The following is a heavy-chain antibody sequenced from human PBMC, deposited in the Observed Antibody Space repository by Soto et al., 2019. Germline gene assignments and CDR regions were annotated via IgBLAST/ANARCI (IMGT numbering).Heavy chain of an antibody. CDR2: INWNGDTV. Sequence: EVQLVESGGGLVQPGRSLRLSCAASGFTFDDYAMHWVRLAPGRGLEWVSGINWNGDTVAYADSVKGLFTISRDSAKNFLYLQMNSLRVEDTALYYCAKAIGFSGRSPFDYWGQGTLVTVSS. CDR1: GFTFDDYA. V-gene: IGHV3-9*01. J-gene: IGHJ4*02. CDR3: AKAIGFSGRSPFDY. D-gene: IGHD2-15*01.